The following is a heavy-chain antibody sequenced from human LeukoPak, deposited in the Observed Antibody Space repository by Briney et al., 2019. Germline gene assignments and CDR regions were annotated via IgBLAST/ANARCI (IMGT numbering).Heavy chain of an antibody. V-gene: IGHV3-33*06. Sequence: GRSLRLSCAASGFTFSSYGMHWVRQAPGKGLEWVAVIWYDGSNKYYADSVKGRFTISRDNSKNTLYLQMNSLRAEDTAVYYCAKEGALYYYYMDVWGKGTTVTVSS. CDR1: GFTFSSYG. D-gene: IGHD3-16*01. J-gene: IGHJ6*03. CDR2: IWYDGSNK. CDR3: AKEGALYYYYMDV.